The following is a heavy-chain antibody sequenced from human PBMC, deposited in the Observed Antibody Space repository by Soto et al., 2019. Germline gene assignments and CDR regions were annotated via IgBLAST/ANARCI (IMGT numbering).Heavy chain of an antibody. CDR1: GGSISSGGYS. CDR2: IYHSGST. Sequence: SETLSLTCAVSGGSISSGGYSWSWIRQPPGKGLEWIGYIYHSGSTYYNPSLKSRVTISVDRSKNQFSLKLSSVTAADTAVYYCARGRHSSSWYFDYWGQGTLVTVSS. J-gene: IGHJ4*02. D-gene: IGHD6-13*01. V-gene: IGHV4-30-2*01. CDR3: ARGRHSSSWYFDY.